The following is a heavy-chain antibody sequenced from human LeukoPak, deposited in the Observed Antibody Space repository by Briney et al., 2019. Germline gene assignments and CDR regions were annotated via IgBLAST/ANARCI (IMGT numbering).Heavy chain of an antibody. V-gene: IGHV4-39*07. D-gene: IGHD3-10*01. J-gene: IGHJ4*02. CDR1: GGSISSSSSY. Sequence: PSETLSLTCTVSGGSISSSSSYWGWIRQPPGKGLEWIGSIYYSGSTYYNPSLKSRVTISVDTSKNQFSLKLSSVTAADTAVYYCARTLVRGVITYYFDYWGQGTLVTVSS. CDR3: ARTLVRGVITYYFDY. CDR2: IYYSGST.